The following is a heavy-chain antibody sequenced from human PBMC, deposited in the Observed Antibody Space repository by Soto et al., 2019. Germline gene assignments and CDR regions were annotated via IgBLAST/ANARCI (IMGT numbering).Heavy chain of an antibody. CDR3: ARYSSGWYEAGAFDI. D-gene: IGHD6-19*01. CDR1: GFTFSSYG. CDR2: IWYDGSNK. Sequence: VQLVESGGGVVQPGRSLRLSCAASGFTFSSYGMHWVRQAPGKGLEWVAVIWYDGSNKYYADSVKGRFTISRDNSKNTLYLQMNSLRAEDTAVYYCARYSSGWYEAGAFDIWGQGTMVTVSS. V-gene: IGHV3-33*01. J-gene: IGHJ3*02.